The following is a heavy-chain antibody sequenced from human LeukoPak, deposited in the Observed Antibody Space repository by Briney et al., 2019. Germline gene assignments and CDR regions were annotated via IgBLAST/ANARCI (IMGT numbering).Heavy chain of an antibody. CDR3: ARGYSGFDP. CDR1: GFTLSNYW. D-gene: IGHD5-12*01. J-gene: IGHJ5*02. V-gene: IGHV3-7*01. Sequence: GGSLRLSCAASGFTLSNYWMNWVRQAPGKGLEWVANIKQDGSGTYYVDSVKGRFTISRDIAKNSLYLQVNSLRAEDTAVYYCARGYSGFDPRGQGTLVTVSS. CDR2: IKQDGSGT.